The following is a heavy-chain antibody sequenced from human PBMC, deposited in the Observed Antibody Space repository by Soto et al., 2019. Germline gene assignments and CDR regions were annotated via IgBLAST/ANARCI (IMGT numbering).Heavy chain of an antibody. J-gene: IGHJ5*02. D-gene: IGHD2-15*01. Sequence: QVQLVQSGAEVKKPGASVRVSCKDSGYTFTSSDVYWVRQAPGQGLELMGWMNPNTGNTGYAQKFQGRVTMTRNTSISTAYMELSSLRSEDTAVYYCARVSNHCSGGSCYSDWFDPWGQGTPVTVSS. CDR1: GYTFTSSD. CDR2: MNPNTGNT. CDR3: ARVSNHCSGGSCYSDWFDP. V-gene: IGHV1-8*01.